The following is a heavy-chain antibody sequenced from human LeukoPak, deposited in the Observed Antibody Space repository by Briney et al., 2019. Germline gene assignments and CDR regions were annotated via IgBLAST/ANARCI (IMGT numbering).Heavy chain of an antibody. CDR2: IYYSGST. V-gene: IGHV4-59*08. D-gene: IGHD3-22*01. Sequence: PSETLSLTCTVSGGSISSYYWSWIRQPPGKGLEWIGYIYYSGSTNYNPSLKSRVTISIDTSKKHFSLKLSSVTAADTAVYYCARGYDTSGSDGFDIWGQGTMVTVSS. CDR3: ARGYDTSGSDGFDI. J-gene: IGHJ3*02. CDR1: GGSISSYY.